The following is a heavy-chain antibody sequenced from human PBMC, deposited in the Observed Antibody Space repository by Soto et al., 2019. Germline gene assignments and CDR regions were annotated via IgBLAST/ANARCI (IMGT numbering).Heavy chain of an antibody. CDR2: IYYSGST. CDR3: ARHYYYDSSGVTAYFDY. J-gene: IGHJ4*02. V-gene: IGHV4-39*01. D-gene: IGHD3-22*01. CDR1: GGSISSSSYY. Sequence: SETLSLTCTVSGGSISSSSYYWGWIRQPPGKGLEWIGSIYYSGSTYYNPSLKSRVTISVDTSKNQFSLMLSSVTAADTAVYYCARHYYYDSSGVTAYFDYWGQGTLVTVSS.